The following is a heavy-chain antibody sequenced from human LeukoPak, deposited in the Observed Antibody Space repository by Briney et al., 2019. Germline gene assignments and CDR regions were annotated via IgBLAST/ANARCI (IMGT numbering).Heavy chain of an antibody. D-gene: IGHD3-22*01. Sequence: SETLSLTCAVYGGSFSGYYWSWIRQPPGKGLEWIGEINHSGSTNYNPSLKSRVTISVDTSKNQFSLKLSSVTAADTAVYYCARGRREYYYHSSGHMIDYWGQGTLVTVSS. CDR3: ARGRREYYYHSSGHMIDY. CDR1: GGSFSGYY. V-gene: IGHV4-34*01. CDR2: INHSGST. J-gene: IGHJ4*02.